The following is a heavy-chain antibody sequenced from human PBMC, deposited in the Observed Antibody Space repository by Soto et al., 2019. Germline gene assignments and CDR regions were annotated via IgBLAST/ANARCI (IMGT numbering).Heavy chain of an antibody. CDR2: IYYSGST. CDR3: ARAEIGDCYSGACVLNWFDP. V-gene: IGHV4-30-4*01. J-gene: IGHJ5*02. CDR1: GGSISSGDYY. D-gene: IGHD2-21*02. Sequence: PSETLSLTCTVSGGSISSGDYYWSWIRQPPGKGLEWIGYIYYSGSTYYNPSLKSRVTISVDTSKNQFSLKLSSVTAADTAVYYCARAEIGDCYSGACVLNWFDPWGQGTLVTSPQ.